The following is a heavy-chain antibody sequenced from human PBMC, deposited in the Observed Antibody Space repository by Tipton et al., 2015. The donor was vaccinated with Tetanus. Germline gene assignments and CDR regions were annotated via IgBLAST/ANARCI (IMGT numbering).Heavy chain of an antibody. CDR1: GFIYSSYT. Sequence: SLRLSCAVSGFIYSSYTMNWVRQAPGKGLEWVASISSTSSYIYYADSLKGRFTISRDNAKNSLSLQVNSLRAEDTAVYYCARVWGRGQLVTKPNWYFDLWGRGTLVTVSS. CDR3: ARVWGRGQLVTKPNWYFDL. CDR2: ISSTSSYI. D-gene: IGHD6-6*01. J-gene: IGHJ2*01. V-gene: IGHV3-21*04.